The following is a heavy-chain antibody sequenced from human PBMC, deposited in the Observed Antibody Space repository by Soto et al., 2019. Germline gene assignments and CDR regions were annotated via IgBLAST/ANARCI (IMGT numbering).Heavy chain of an antibody. J-gene: IGHJ4*02. V-gene: IGHV4-39*01. CDR2: IYFNGNS. CDR3: ARHYDFWSGYYDY. CDR1: GGSVSSTSYY. Sequence: SETLSLTCTVSGGSVSSTSYYWGWVRQPPGKELEWIGAIYFNGNSWYNPSLRSRVTISVDTSKNQFSLKLSSVTAADTAVYYCARHYDFWSGYYDYWGQGTLVTVSS. D-gene: IGHD3-3*01.